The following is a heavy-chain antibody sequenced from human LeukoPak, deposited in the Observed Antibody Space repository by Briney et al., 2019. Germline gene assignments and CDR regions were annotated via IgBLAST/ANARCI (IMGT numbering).Heavy chain of an antibody. Sequence: KPSETLSLTCTVSGGSISSYYWSWIRQPPGKGLEWIGYIYTSGSTNYNPSLKSRVTISVDTSRNQFSLKLSSVTAADTAVYYCARLGGSSWYFDAFDIWGQGTMVTVSS. D-gene: IGHD6-13*01. J-gene: IGHJ3*02. CDR1: GGSISSYY. V-gene: IGHV4-4*09. CDR2: IYTSGST. CDR3: ARLGGSSWYFDAFDI.